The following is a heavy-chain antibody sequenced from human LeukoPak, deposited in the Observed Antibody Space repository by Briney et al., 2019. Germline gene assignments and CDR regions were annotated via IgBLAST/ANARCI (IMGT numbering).Heavy chain of an antibody. J-gene: IGHJ4*02. D-gene: IGHD6-13*01. Sequence: SRGSLRLSCAASGFTFSTYIMHWVRQAPGKGLEWVAVISYDGAIKYYADSVKGRFTISRDNSKNTLYLQMNTLRGEDTAVYYCARGDTGSRWPNFDYWGQGTLVTVSS. CDR1: GFTFSTYI. CDR2: ISYDGAIK. CDR3: ARGDTGSRWPNFDY. V-gene: IGHV3-30*04.